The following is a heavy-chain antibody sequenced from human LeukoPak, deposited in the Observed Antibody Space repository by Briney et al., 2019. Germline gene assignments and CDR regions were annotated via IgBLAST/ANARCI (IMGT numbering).Heavy chain of an antibody. CDR2: ISADHAT. CDR1: GFTFSHYP. V-gene: IGHV3-23*01. J-gene: IGHJ4*02. Sequence: SGGSLRLSCAASGFTFSHYPMSWVRQAPGKGLEWVAAISADHATYDADSMKGRFTISRDNYKNTLYLQMNGLRAEDTAVYYCAKDTEGVRGNFLFEYWGQGTLVTVSS. D-gene: IGHD2-8*01. CDR3: AKDTEGVRGNFLFEY.